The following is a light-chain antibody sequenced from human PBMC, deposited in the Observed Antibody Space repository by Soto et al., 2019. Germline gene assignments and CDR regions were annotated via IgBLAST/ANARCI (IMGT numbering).Light chain of an antibody. CDR1: QSVSSN. V-gene: IGKV3-15*01. Sequence: EIVMTQSPATLSVSPGERATLSCRASQSVSSNLAWYQQKPGQAPRLLIYGASTRATGIPARFSGCGSGTEFTLTISSLQSEDFAVYYCQQYNNWPPSGFGVGTKVEIK. CDR3: QQYNNWPPSG. CDR2: GAS. J-gene: IGKJ4*01.